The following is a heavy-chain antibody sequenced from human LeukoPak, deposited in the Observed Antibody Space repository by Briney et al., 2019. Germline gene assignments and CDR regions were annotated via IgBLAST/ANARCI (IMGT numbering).Heavy chain of an antibody. V-gene: IGHV3-23*01. D-gene: IGHD3-16*02. CDR3: ARGTAGYHSSYFDY. CDR2: ISGSGGST. J-gene: IGHJ4*02. CDR1: GFTFSSYA. Sequence: GGSLRLSCAASGFTFSSYAMSWVRQAPGKGLEWVSAISGSGGSTYYADSVKGRFTISRDSSKNTLYLQMNSLRVEDTAVYYCARGTAGYHSSYFDYWGQGTLVTVSS.